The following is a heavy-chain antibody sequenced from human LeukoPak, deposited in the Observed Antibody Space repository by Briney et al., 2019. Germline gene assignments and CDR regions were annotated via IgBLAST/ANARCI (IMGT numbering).Heavy chain of an antibody. D-gene: IGHD3-16*01. CDR1: GGSFSDYY. J-gene: IGHJ5*02. Sequence: SETLSLTCAVYGGSFSDYYWSWIRQLPGKGLEWIGEIHPSGSINYNPSLKSRVTISVDTSKNQFSLKLSSVTATDTAVYYCARGRDYAKIHTWGQGTLVTVSS. CDR3: ARGRDYAKIHT. CDR2: IHPSGSI. V-gene: IGHV4-34*01.